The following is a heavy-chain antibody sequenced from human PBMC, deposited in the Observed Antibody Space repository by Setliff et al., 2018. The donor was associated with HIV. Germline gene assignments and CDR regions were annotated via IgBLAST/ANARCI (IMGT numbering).Heavy chain of an antibody. Sequence: ASVKVSCKASGYRFTDYYIHWVRQAPGQGLEWMGWINPNSGGTNYAQKFQGRVTMTRDTSISTAYMELSGLTSDDSAVYYCARGAWIQLWNGDFDIWGQGTMVTVSS. V-gene: IGHV1-2*02. CDR3: ARGAWIQLWNGDFDI. D-gene: IGHD5-18*01. CDR2: INPNSGGT. CDR1: GYRFTDYY. J-gene: IGHJ3*02.